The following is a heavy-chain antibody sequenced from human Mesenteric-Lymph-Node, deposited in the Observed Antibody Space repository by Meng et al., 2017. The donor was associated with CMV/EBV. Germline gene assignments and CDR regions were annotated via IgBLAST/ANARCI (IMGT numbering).Heavy chain of an antibody. V-gene: IGHV3-30-3*01. J-gene: IGHJ1*01. CDR2: LSSDGSNR. Sequence: GGSLRLSCAASGFTFSSYGMSWVRQAPGEGLEWVARLSSDGSNRYYADSVKGRFTISRDNSMNTLYLQMNSLRPEDAAVYYCARDFSEGYCSSSSCWGEFFQHWGQGTLVTVSS. CDR3: ARDFSEGYCSSSSCWGEFFQH. CDR1: GFTFSSYG. D-gene: IGHD2-2*01.